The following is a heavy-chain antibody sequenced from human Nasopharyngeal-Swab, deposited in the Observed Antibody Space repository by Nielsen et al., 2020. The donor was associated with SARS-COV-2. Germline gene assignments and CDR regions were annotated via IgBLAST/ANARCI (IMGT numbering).Heavy chain of an antibody. CDR1: GFTVSSNY. V-gene: IGHV3-66*04. CDR2: IYSGGST. Sequence: GESLKISCAASGFTVSSNYMSWVRQAPGKGLEWVSVIYSGGSTYYADSVKGRFTISRDNSKNTLYLQMNSLRAEDTAVYYCARPGDIVVVPAARDYYGMDVWGQGTTVTVSS. J-gene: IGHJ6*02. CDR3: ARPGDIVVVPAARDYYGMDV. D-gene: IGHD2-2*01.